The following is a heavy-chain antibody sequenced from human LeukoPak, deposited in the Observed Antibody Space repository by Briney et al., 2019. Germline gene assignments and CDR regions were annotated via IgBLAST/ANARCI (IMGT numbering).Heavy chain of an antibody. D-gene: IGHD3-10*01. Sequence: GGSLRLSCAASGFTFSSYSMNWVRQAPGKGLEWVSYISSSSSTIYYADSVKGRFTISRDNAKNSLYLQMNSLRAEDTAVYYCARGPTYYYGSGSYEDCWGQGTLVTVSS. CDR1: GFTFSSYS. V-gene: IGHV3-48*01. CDR3: ARGPTYYYGSGSYEDC. J-gene: IGHJ4*02. CDR2: ISSSSSTI.